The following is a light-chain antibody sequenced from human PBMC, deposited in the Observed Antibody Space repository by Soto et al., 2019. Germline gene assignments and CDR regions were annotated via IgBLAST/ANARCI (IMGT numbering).Light chain of an antibody. CDR3: QQYGSSPCT. Sequence: EMVMTQSPATLSLSPGERATLSCRASQSVSSNLAWYQQKPGQAPRLLIYGASSRATGIPDRFSGSGSGTDFTLTISRLEPEDFAVYYCQQYGSSPCTFGQGTKVDIK. CDR2: GAS. CDR1: QSVSSN. J-gene: IGKJ1*01. V-gene: IGKV3-20*01.